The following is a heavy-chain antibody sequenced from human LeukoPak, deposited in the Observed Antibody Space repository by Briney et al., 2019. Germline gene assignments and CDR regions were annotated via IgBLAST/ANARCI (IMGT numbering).Heavy chain of an antibody. J-gene: IGHJ4*02. CDR1: GVSFNEYY. Sequence: PSETLSLTCAVSGVSFNEYYWSWVRQTPGKGLEWIGEINHSGYTNDSPSLKSRVTLPIGTSRKQFSLNLRSVTVADTGIYYCTRMTTGHDYWGQGTLVTVSS. D-gene: IGHD4-17*01. CDR3: TRMTTGHDY. V-gene: IGHV4-34*01. CDR2: INHSGYT.